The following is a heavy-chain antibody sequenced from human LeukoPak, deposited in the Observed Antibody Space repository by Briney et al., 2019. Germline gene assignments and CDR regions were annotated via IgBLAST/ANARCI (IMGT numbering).Heavy chain of an antibody. Sequence: GGSLRLSCAASGFTFSSYAMHWVRQAPGKGLEGVAVISYDGSNKYYADSVKGRFTISRDNSKNTLYLQMNSLRAEDTAVYYCAKDTSTIAVAGTCFDYWGQGTLVTVSS. CDR3: AKDTSTIAVAGTCFDY. D-gene: IGHD6-19*01. V-gene: IGHV3-30*04. J-gene: IGHJ4*02. CDR1: GFTFSSYA. CDR2: ISYDGSNK.